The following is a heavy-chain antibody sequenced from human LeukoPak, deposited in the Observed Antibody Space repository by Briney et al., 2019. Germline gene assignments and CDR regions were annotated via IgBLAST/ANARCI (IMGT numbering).Heavy chain of an antibody. V-gene: IGHV3-15*01. CDR1: GLPFSNAW. Sequence: PGGSLRLYCEVSGLPFSNAWMSWVRQAPGKGLEWVGRIKSKSDGGATDYAAPVKDRFTISRDDSKNTLSLQMNSLKTEDTAVYYCISVGYVDHVCAYGGQGTLVTVSS. CDR2: IKSKSDGGAT. CDR3: ISVGYVDHVCAY. J-gene: IGHJ4*02. D-gene: IGHD3-10*02.